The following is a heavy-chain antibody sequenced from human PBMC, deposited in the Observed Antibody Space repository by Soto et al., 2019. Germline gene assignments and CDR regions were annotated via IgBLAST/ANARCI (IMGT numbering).Heavy chain of an antibody. D-gene: IGHD1-26*01. CDR1: GFTFSSHA. J-gene: IGHJ6*02. CDR2: ISNDGSNK. V-gene: IGHV3-30-3*01. CDR3: ARGIGASANDYFGLAV. Sequence: GVSLRLSCLASGFTFSSHAVHWVRQAPGKGLEWVADISNDGSNKYHAASVKGRFTISRDNSKNTRYLQMNSLRAEETALGYGARGIGASANDYFGLAVWGQGTTVTVS.